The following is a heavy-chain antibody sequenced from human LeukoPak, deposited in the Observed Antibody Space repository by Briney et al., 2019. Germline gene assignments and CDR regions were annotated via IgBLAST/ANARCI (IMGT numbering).Heavy chain of an antibody. CDR3: ARRGYSYGYVSGFDP. Sequence: GGSLRLSCAASGFTFSSYSMNWVSQAPGKGLEWVSSISSSSRYIYYADSVKGRFTISRDNAKNSLYLQMNSLRAEDTAVYYCARRGYSYGYVSGFDPWGQGTLVTVSS. V-gene: IGHV3-21*01. J-gene: IGHJ5*02. CDR2: ISSSSRYI. D-gene: IGHD5-18*01. CDR1: GFTFSSYS.